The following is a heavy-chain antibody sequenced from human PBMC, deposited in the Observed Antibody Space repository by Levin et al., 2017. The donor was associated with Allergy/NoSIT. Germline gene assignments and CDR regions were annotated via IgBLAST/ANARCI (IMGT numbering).Heavy chain of an antibody. V-gene: IGHV3-9*01. Sequence: GGSLRLSCAASGFTFDDYAMHWVRQAPGKGLEWVSGISWNSGSIGYADSVKGRFTISRDNAKNSLYLQMNSLRAEDTALYYCAKDLWVGSSWYDDLVRAFDIWGQGTMVTVSS. J-gene: IGHJ3*02. CDR2: ISWNSGSI. CDR3: AKDLWVGSSWYDDLVRAFDI. CDR1: GFTFDDYA. D-gene: IGHD6-13*01.